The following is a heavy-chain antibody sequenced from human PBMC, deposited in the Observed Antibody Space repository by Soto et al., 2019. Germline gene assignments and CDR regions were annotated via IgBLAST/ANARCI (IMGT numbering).Heavy chain of an antibody. V-gene: IGHV5-51*01. Sequence: GVSPKISCTGPGCRYPTSWIGWVCPLTGAGLEWMGLLYPGDSNTIVRPPFHSQVTISADMSISTPYLQWSSLRVSDTAMCYCARQAYQYDTNSFGYWGQGTLVTVSS. D-gene: IGHD2-8*01. CDR3: ARQAYQYDTNSFGY. J-gene: IGHJ4*02. CDR1: GCRYPTSW. CDR2: LYPGDSNT.